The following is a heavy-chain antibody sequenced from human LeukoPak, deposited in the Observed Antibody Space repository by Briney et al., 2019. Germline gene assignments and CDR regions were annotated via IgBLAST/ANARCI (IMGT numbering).Heavy chain of an antibody. Sequence: GGSLKLCCSASGFTFNSYVMHWVRQAPGKGLEYVSGIRGDGASTYYAGSVKGRFTISRDNSKNTLYVQMTSLRAEDTAVYYCVYQVQGVVKWGQGTLVTVSS. CDR3: VYQVQGVVK. V-gene: IGHV3-64*05. CDR1: GFTFNSYV. CDR2: IRGDGAST. D-gene: IGHD3-3*01. J-gene: IGHJ1*01.